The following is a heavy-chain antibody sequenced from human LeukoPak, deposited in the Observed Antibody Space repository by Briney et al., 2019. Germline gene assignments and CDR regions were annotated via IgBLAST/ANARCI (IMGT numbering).Heavy chain of an antibody. V-gene: IGHV3-64*01. CDR2: ISSNGGST. CDR3: ASGDYGGYYFDY. D-gene: IGHD4/OR15-4a*01. CDR1: AFTFSSYA. Sequence: GRSLRLSCAASAFTFSSYAMHWVRQARGRGLEYVSAISSNGGSTYYANSVKGRFTISRDNSKNTLYLQMGSLRAEDMAVYYCASGDYGGYYFDYWGQGTLVTVSS. J-gene: IGHJ4*02.